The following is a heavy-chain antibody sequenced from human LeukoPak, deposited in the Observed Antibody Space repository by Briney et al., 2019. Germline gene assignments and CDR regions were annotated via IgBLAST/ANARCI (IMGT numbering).Heavy chain of an antibody. D-gene: IGHD2-15*01. CDR3: ARDQISAYCSGGSCYFDYYYGMDV. CDR1: GFTFSDYY. CDR2: ISSSGSTR. J-gene: IGHJ6*02. Sequence: GGSLRLSCAASGFTFSDYYMSWIRQAPGKGLEWVSYISSSGSTRYYADSVKGRFTISRDNAKNSLYLQMNSLRAEDTAVYYCARDQISAYCSGGSCYFDYYYGMDVWGQGITVTVSS. V-gene: IGHV3-11*04.